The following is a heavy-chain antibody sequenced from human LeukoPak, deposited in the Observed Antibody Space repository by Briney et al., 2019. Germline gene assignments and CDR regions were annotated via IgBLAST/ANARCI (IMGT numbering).Heavy chain of an antibody. CDR2: MNHSGST. Sequence: SETLSLNCAGYGGSFSGYYWSWIRQPPGKGVGGIGEMNHSGSTNYNPSLKSLVTISVDPSTNQFSLTLSSVTAADTAVYYCARGGMGAYCGGDCYLRDYYYYYGMDVWGQGTTVTVSS. V-gene: IGHV4-34*01. D-gene: IGHD2-21*02. CDR1: GGSFSGYY. CDR3: ARGGMGAYCGGDCYLRDYYYYYGMDV. J-gene: IGHJ6*02.